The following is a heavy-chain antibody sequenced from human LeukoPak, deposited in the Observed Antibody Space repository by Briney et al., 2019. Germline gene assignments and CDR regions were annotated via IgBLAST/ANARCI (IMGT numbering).Heavy chain of an antibody. CDR2: ISYDGSNK. Sequence: GGSLRLSCAASGFTFSSYAMHWVRQAPGKGLEWVALISYDGSNKYYADSVKGRFTISRDNSKNTLYLQMNSLRAEDTAVYYCAKDSRGYYYYYMDVWGKGTTVTVSS. J-gene: IGHJ6*03. CDR1: GFTFSSYA. V-gene: IGHV3-30*04. CDR3: AKDSRGYYYYYMDV.